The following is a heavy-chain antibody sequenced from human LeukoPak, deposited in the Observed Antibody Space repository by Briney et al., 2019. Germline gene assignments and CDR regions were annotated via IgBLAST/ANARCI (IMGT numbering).Heavy chain of an antibody. Sequence: GGSLRLSCAASGFTFSSYAMHWVRQAPGKGLEWVAVISYDGSNKYYADSVKGRFTISRDNSKNTLYLQMNSLRAEDTAVYYCARERQGSSWYSHYFDYWGQGTLVTVSS. CDR3: ARERQGSSWYSHYFDY. V-gene: IGHV3-30*01. J-gene: IGHJ4*02. CDR2: ISYDGSNK. D-gene: IGHD6-13*01. CDR1: GFTFSSYA.